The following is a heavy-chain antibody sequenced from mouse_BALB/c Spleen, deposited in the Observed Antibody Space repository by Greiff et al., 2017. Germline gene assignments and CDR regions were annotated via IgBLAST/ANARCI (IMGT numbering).Heavy chain of an antibody. CDR1: GFSLTDYG. CDR3: AKHHYYGSSSPYYFDY. CDR2: IWGGGST. D-gene: IGHD1-1*01. Sequence: QVQLKESGPGLVAPSQSLSITCTVSGFSLTDYGVSWIRQPPGKGLEWLGVIWGGGSTYYNSALKSRLSISKDNSKSQVFLKMNSLQTDDKAMYYCAKHHYYGSSSPYYFDYWGQGTTLTVSS. V-gene: IGHV2-6-5*01. J-gene: IGHJ2*01.